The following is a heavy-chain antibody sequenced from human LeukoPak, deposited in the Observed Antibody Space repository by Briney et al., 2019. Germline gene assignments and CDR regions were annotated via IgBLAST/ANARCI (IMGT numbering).Heavy chain of an antibody. D-gene: IGHD5-12*01. J-gene: IGHJ4*02. CDR1: GGSISSSSYY. Sequence: SETLSLTCTVSGGSISSSSYYWGWIRQPPGKGLEWIGSIYYSGNTYYNPSLKSRVTISADTSKNQFSLKLSSVTAADTAVYYCARGERAYIVAVTLFDYWGQGTLVTVSS. CDR2: IYYSGNT. V-gene: IGHV4-39*01. CDR3: ARGERAYIVAVTLFDY.